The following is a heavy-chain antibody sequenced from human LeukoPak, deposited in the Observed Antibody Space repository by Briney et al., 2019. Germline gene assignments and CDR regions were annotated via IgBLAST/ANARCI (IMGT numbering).Heavy chain of an antibody. CDR1: GFTFDDYA. V-gene: IGHV3-9*01. J-gene: IGHJ5*02. Sequence: PGRSLRLSCAASGFTFDDYAMHWVRQAPGKGLEWVSGISWNSGSIGYADSVKGRFTISRDNAKNSLYLQMNSLRAGDTALYYCAKDIGAAGTGWFDPWGQGTLVTVSS. CDR3: AKDIGAAGTGWFDP. D-gene: IGHD6-13*01. CDR2: ISWNSGSI.